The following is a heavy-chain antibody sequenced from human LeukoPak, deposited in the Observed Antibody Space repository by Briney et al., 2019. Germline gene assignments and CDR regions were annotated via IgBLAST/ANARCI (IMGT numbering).Heavy chain of an antibody. J-gene: IGHJ5*02. CDR3: AKTIRVRGDAYNRFDP. D-gene: IGHD3-10*01. CDR2: IYYGGST. V-gene: IGHV4-39*01. CDR1: GGSIISSSYY. Sequence: ASETLSLTCTVSGGSIISSSYYWGWIRQPPGKGLEWIGNIYYGGSTYYNPSLKSRATMSVDTSMNQFSLKLSSVTAADTAVYYCAKTIRVRGDAYNRFDPWGQGTLVTVSS.